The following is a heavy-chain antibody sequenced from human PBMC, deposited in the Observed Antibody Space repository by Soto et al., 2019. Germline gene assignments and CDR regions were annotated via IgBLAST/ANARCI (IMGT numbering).Heavy chain of an antibody. Sequence: ASVKVSCKASGYTFTSYGISWVRQAPGQGLEWMGWISAYNGNTNYAQKLQGRVTMTTDTSTSTAYMELRSLRSDDTAVYYCARVAVSTTETYSYYYYYGMDVWGKGTRVTVSS. V-gene: IGHV1-18*04. CDR2: ISAYNGNT. CDR1: GYTFTSYG. CDR3: ARVAVSTTETYSYYYYYGMDV. J-gene: IGHJ6*04. D-gene: IGHD4-17*01.